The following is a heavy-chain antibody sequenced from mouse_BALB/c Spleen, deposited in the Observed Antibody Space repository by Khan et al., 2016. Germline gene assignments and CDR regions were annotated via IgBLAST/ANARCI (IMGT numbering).Heavy chain of an antibody. CDR2: IITNTGEP. J-gene: IGHJ3*01. D-gene: IGHD1-1*01. CDR3: AEDYYGSNWFAY. Sequence: QIQLVQSGPELKKPGETVKISCKASGYTFTNYGMNWVKQAPGKGLKWMGWIITNTGEPTYAEEFKGRFAFSLETSARTAYLQINNLKNEDTATYFCAEDYYGSNWFAYWGQGTLVTVSA. V-gene: IGHV9-3*02. CDR1: GYTFTNYG.